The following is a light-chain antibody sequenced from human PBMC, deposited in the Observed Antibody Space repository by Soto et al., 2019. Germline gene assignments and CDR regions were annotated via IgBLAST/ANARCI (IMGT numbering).Light chain of an antibody. CDR3: AAWDDSLNGLYV. Sequence: QLVLSQPPSASGTPGQRVTISCSGSNSNIGSNTVNWYQQLPGTAPKLLIHSNNQRPSGVPDRFSGSKSGTSASLAISGLQSEDEAEYYCAAWDDSLNGLYVFGTGTKLTVL. CDR1: NSNIGSNT. V-gene: IGLV1-44*01. CDR2: SNN. J-gene: IGLJ1*01.